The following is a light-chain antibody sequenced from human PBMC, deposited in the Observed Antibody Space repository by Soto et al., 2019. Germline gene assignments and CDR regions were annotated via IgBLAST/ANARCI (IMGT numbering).Light chain of an antibody. CDR2: GAS. J-gene: IGKJ3*01. CDR1: QSVSNN. CDR3: QQYNNWPPFT. Sequence: EIVMTQSPATLSVSPGERATLSCRASQSVSNNLAWYQQKPGQAPRLLIYGASTRATGIPARFIGSGSGTEFTLTISSLQSEDFAVYYCQQYNNWPPFTFGPGTKVDI. V-gene: IGKV3-15*01.